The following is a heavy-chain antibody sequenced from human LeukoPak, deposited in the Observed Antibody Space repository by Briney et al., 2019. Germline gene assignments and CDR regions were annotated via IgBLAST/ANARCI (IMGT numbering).Heavy chain of an antibody. CDR2: IKSKTDGGTT. CDR3: TTDGPNYYGSGRWAPGAFDI. J-gene: IGHJ3*02. CDR1: GFTFSSYA. D-gene: IGHD3-10*01. Sequence: TGGSLRLSCAASGFTFSSYAMSWVRQAPGKGLEWVGRIKSKTDGGTTDYAAPVKGRFTISRDDSKNTLYLQMNSLKTEDTAVYYCTTDGPNYYGSGRWAPGAFDIWGQGTMVTVSS. V-gene: IGHV3-15*01.